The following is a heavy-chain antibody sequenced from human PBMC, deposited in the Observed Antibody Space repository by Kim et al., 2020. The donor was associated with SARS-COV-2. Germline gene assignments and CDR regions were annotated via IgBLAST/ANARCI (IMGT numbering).Heavy chain of an antibody. D-gene: IGHD3-16*01. V-gene: IGHV4-59*01. Sequence: SETLSLTCTVSGGSISSYYWSWIRQPPGKGLEWIGYIYYSGSTNYNPSLKSRVTISVDTSKNQFSLKLSSVTAADTAVYYCARGYPYVGLYYWGQGTLVTVSS. CDR1: GGSISSYY. CDR3: ARGYPYVGLYY. CDR2: IYYSGST. J-gene: IGHJ4*02.